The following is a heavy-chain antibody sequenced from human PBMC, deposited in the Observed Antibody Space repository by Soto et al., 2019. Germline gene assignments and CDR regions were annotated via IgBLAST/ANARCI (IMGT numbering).Heavy chain of an antibody. Sequence: QVQLQQWGAGLLKPSETLSLTCAVYGGSFSGYYWSWIRQPPGKGLEWIGEINHSGSTNYNPSLKSRVAISVDTSNNQFSLKLSSVTAADTAVYYCARGIKAAAGRPLPLYYFDYWGQGTLVTVSS. CDR3: ARGIKAAAGRPLPLYYFDY. CDR1: GGSFSGYY. J-gene: IGHJ4*02. CDR2: INHSGST. V-gene: IGHV4-34*01. D-gene: IGHD6-13*01.